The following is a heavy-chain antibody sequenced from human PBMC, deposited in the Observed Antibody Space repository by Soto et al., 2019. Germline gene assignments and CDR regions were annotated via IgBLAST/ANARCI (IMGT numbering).Heavy chain of an antibody. CDR1: GFTFSSYA. Sequence: AGGSLRLSCAASGFTFSSYAMHWVRQAPGKGLEWVAVISYDGSNKYYADSVKGRFTISRDNSKNTLYLQMNSLRAEDTAVYYCAGIWFGELSVGMDVWGKGTTVTSPQ. CDR3: AGIWFGELSVGMDV. D-gene: IGHD3-10*01. CDR2: ISYDGSNK. J-gene: IGHJ6*04. V-gene: IGHV3-30-3*01.